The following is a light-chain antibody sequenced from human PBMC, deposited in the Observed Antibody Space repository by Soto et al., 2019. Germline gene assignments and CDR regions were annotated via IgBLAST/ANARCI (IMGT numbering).Light chain of an antibody. V-gene: IGLV2-14*01. CDR1: SSDVGGYNY. J-gene: IGLJ1*01. CDR2: DVT. Sequence: QSVLTRPASVSGSPGQSITISCTGTSSDVGGYNYVSWYQQHPGKAPKLMIYDVTNRPSGVSNRFSGSKSGNTASLTISGLQAEDEADYYCNSYTSSRTYVFGVGTKVTVL. CDR3: NSYTSSRTYV.